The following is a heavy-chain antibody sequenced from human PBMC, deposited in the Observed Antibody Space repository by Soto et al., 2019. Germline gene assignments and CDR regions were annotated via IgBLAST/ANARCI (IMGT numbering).Heavy chain of an antibody. J-gene: IGHJ3*02. CDR1: GFTFSDYY. CDR3: ARRYCSGGTCYSRAAFDI. Sequence: GGSLRLSCAASGFTFSDYYMNWIRQAPGKGLEWVSYISSRGGTTYYSVSVKGRFTISRDNARNSLSLLMNGLRAEDTAVYYCARRYCSGGTCYSRAAFDIWGQGTMVTVSS. D-gene: IGHD2-15*01. CDR2: ISSRGGTT. V-gene: IGHV3-11*01.